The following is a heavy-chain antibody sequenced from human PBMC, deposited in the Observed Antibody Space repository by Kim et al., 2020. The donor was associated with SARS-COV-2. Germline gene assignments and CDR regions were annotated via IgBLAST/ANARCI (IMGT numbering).Heavy chain of an antibody. Sequence: TTYADSVEGRFTISRDNAKNSLYLQRNSLRAEDTAVYFCASDSSYALAVWSQGTTVTVSS. J-gene: IGHJ6*02. V-gene: IGHV3-74*01. CDR3: ASDSSYALAV. CDR2: T.